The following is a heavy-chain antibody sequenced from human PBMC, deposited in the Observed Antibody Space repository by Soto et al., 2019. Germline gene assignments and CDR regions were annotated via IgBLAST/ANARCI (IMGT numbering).Heavy chain of an antibody. V-gene: IGHV4-39*01. D-gene: IGHD2-2*01. CDR2: IYYSGST. J-gene: IGHJ6*02. Sequence: QLQLQESGPGLVKPSETLSLTCTVSGGSISSSSYYWGWIRQPPGKGLEWIGSIYYSGSTYYNPSLKSRVTISVDTSENQFSLKLSSVTAAHTAVYYCASGTGHSSTRFYYYYGMDVWGQGTTVTVSS. CDR1: GGSISSSSYY. CDR3: ASGTGHSSTRFYYYYGMDV.